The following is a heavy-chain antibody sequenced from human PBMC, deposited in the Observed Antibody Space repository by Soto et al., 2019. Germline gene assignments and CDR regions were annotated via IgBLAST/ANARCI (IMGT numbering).Heavy chain of an antibody. CDR1: GFTFSSYG. J-gene: IGHJ4*02. V-gene: IGHV3-33*06. CDR3: AQIDDSSGLINY. Sequence: PGGSLRLSCAASGFTFSSYGMHWVRQAPGKGLEWVAVIWYDGSNKYYADSVKGRFTISRDNSKSTLYLQMNSLRAEDTAVYLCAQIDDSSGLINYWGRGTLVTVSS. CDR2: IWYDGSNK. D-gene: IGHD3-22*01.